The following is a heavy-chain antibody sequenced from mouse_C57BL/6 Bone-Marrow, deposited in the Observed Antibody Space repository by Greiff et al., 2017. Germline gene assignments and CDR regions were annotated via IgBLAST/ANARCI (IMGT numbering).Heavy chain of an antibody. CDR1: GFSFNTYA. Sequence: EVMLVESGGGLVQPKGSLKLSCAASGFSFNTYAMNWVRQAPGKGLEWVARIRSKSNNYATYYADSVKDRFTISRDDSESMLYLQMNNLKTEDTAMYYCVTTVVATSDYYAMDYWGQGTSVTVSS. D-gene: IGHD1-1*01. CDR3: VTTVVATSDYYAMDY. V-gene: IGHV10-1*01. J-gene: IGHJ4*01. CDR2: IRSKSNNYAT.